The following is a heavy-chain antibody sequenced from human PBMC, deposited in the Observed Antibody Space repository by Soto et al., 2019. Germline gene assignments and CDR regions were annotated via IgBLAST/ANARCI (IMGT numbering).Heavy chain of an antibody. V-gene: IGHV4-4*07. Sequence: TLALTCTVSVGSISSYYWSWIRQPAGKGLEWIGRIYTSGSTNYNPSLKSRVAMSVDTSKNQFSLKLSSVTAADTAVYYCARALGDFWIGYPHDYYYYGMDVWGQGTTVTVSS. D-gene: IGHD3-3*01. CDR3: ARALGDFWIGYPHDYYYYGMDV. CDR2: IYTSGST. CDR1: VGSISSYY. J-gene: IGHJ6*02.